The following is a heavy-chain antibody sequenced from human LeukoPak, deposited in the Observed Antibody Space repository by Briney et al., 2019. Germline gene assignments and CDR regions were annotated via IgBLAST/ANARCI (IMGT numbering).Heavy chain of an antibody. J-gene: IGHJ4*02. CDR3: ARDRRDGYNVLDY. CDR1: GFTFSSYN. Sequence: GGSLRLSCAASGFTFSSYNMHWVRQAPGKGLEWISYITGSHSTMYYADSVQGRFTISRDNAKNSLYLEMNSLRAEDTAMYYCARDRRDGYNVLDYWGQGALVTVSS. D-gene: IGHD5-24*01. V-gene: IGHV3-48*04. CDR2: ITGSHSTM.